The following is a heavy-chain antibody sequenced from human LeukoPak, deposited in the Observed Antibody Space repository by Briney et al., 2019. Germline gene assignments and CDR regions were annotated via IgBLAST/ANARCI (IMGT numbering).Heavy chain of an antibody. J-gene: IGHJ4*02. CDR3: AAHYFDGSGSSGD. D-gene: IGHD3-22*01. CDR2: IVVGSGNT. Sequence: GASVKVSRKASRLTFTSSAMQWVRQARGQRLEWIGWIVVGSGNTHYAQKFQERVTITRDMSTSTAYMELSSLRSEDTAVYYCAAHYFDGSGSSGDWGQGTLVTVSS. CDR1: RLTFTSSA. V-gene: IGHV1-58*02.